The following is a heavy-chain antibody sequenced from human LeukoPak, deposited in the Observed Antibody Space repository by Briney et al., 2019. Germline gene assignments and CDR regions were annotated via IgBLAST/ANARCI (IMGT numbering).Heavy chain of an antibody. CDR1: GYSISSGYY. D-gene: IGHD1-26*01. Sequence: RPSETLSLTRAVSGYSISSGYYWGWIRQPPGKGLEWIGSIYHSGSTYYNPSLKSRVTISVDTSKNQFSLKLSSVTAADTAVYYCARRPHPIVEAKRGAFDIWGQGTMVTVSS. V-gene: IGHV4-38-2*01. CDR2: IYHSGST. CDR3: ARRPHPIVEAKRGAFDI. J-gene: IGHJ3*02.